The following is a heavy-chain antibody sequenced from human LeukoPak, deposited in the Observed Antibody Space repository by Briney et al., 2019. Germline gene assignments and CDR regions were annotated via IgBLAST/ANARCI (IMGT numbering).Heavy chain of an antibody. CDR3: ARDRYSSSWYHDY. Sequence: SQTLSLTCTVSGGSISSGDYYWSWIRQPPGKGLEWIGYIYYSGGTYYNPSLKSRVTISVDTSKNQFSLKLSSVTAADTAVYYCARDRYSSSWYHDYWGQGTLVTVSS. J-gene: IGHJ4*02. CDR1: GGSISSGDYY. V-gene: IGHV4-30-4*01. D-gene: IGHD6-13*01. CDR2: IYYSGGT.